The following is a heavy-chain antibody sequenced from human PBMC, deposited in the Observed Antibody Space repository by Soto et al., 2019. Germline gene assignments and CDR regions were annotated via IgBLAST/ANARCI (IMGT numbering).Heavy chain of an antibody. CDR2: INAGYGNT. CDR1: GYTFSSYA. V-gene: IGHV1-3*01. Sequence: ASVKVSCKASGYTFSSYAMHWVRQAPGQRLEWMGWINAGYGNTKSSQKFQDRVTISRDTSASTAYMELTSLRSEDTAVYYCARLRRGYGMDVWGQGTTVTVSS. CDR3: ARLRRGYGMDV. J-gene: IGHJ6*02. D-gene: IGHD4-17*01.